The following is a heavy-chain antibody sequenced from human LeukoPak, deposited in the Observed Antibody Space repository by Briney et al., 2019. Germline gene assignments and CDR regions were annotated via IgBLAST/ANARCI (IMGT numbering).Heavy chain of an antibody. CDR2: NNGDGSTT. J-gene: IGHJ5*02. D-gene: IGHD2-15*01. CDR1: GFSLSGYW. Sequence: GGSLRLSCVASGFSLSGYWMYWVRQAPGKGLMYISRNNGDGSTTNYADVVKGRFTMSRDNVKNTLYLQMNSLRVEDTAVYYCARDPRNVGLAPWGQGPWSPSPQ. V-gene: IGHV3-74*01. CDR3: ARDPRNVGLAP.